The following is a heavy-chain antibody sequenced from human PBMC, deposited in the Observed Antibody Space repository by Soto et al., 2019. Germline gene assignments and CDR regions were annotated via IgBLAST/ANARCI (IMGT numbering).Heavy chain of an antibody. CDR2: MNPNSGNT. CDR1: GYTFTSYD. Sequence: GASVKVSCKASGYTFTSYDINWVRQATGQGLEWMGWMNPNSGNTGYAQKFQGRVTMTRNTSISTAYMELSSLGSEDTAVYYCAREYCSGGSCYLCFDPWGQGTLVTVSS. V-gene: IGHV1-8*01. J-gene: IGHJ5*02. CDR3: AREYCSGGSCYLCFDP. D-gene: IGHD2-15*01.